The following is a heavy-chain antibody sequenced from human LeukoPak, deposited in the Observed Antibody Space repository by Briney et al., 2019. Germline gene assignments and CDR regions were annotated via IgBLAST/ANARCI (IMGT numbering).Heavy chain of an antibody. Sequence: PGGSLRLSCAASGFTFSSYGMHWVRQAPGKGLEWVAFIRYDGSNKYYADSVKGRFTISRDNSKNTLYLQMNSLRAEDTAVYYCAKVGYYDSSGYYHDAFDIWGQGTMVTVSS. CDR1: GFTFSSYG. D-gene: IGHD3-22*01. J-gene: IGHJ3*02. V-gene: IGHV3-30*02. CDR3: AKVGYYDSSGYYHDAFDI. CDR2: IRYDGSNK.